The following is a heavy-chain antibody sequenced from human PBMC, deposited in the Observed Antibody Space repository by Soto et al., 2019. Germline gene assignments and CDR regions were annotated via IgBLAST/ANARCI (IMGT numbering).Heavy chain of an antibody. V-gene: IGHV4-59*08. CDR2: IYYSGST. CDR3: ARHFWRAAIST. J-gene: IGHJ5*02. D-gene: IGHD2-2*01. Sequence: PSETMSLTCCVYGESFGYYYWSWIRQPPGKGLEWIGYIYYSGSTNYNPSLKSRVTISVDTSKNQFSLKLSSVTAADTAVYYCARHFWRAAISTWGQGTLVTVSS. CDR1: GESFGYYY.